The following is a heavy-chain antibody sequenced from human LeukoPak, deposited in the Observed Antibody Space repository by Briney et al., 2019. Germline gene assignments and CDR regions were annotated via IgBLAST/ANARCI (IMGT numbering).Heavy chain of an antibody. CDR1: GFTFDDYA. D-gene: IGHD6-13*01. CDR3: AKDSSSWGDASDGFDY. CDR2: ISWDGGST. Sequence: PGGSLRLSCAASGFTFDDYAMHWVRQAPGKGLEWVSLISWDGGSTYYADSVKGRFTISRDNSKNSLYLQMNSLRAEDTALYYCAKDSSSWGDASDGFDYWGQGTLVTVSS. V-gene: IGHV3-43D*03. J-gene: IGHJ4*02.